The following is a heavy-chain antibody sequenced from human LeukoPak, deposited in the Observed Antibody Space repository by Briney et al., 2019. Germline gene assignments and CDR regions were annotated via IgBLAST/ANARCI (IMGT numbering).Heavy chain of an antibody. Sequence: SETLSLTCSVSGGSISSHYWSWIRQPAGKGLEWIGRIYSSGSTNYNPSLKTRVTMSLDTSKNQFSLNLTTVTAADTAVYYCARTSARGARFDYWGQGTLVTVSS. CDR1: GGSISSHY. D-gene: IGHD3-10*01. J-gene: IGHJ4*02. CDR3: ARTSARGARFDY. CDR2: IYSSGST. V-gene: IGHV4-4*07.